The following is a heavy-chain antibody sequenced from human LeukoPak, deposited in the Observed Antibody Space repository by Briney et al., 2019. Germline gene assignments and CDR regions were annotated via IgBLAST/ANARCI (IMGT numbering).Heavy chain of an antibody. J-gene: IGHJ4*02. CDR1: GFTFSSYA. Sequence: EGSLRLSCAASGFTFSSYAMSWVRQAPGKGLEWVSAISGSGGSTYYADSVKGRFTISRDNSKNTLYLQMNSLRAEDTAVYYCAKGGRRYSYGYWGQGTLVTVSS. D-gene: IGHD5-18*01. CDR3: AKGGRRYSYGY. V-gene: IGHV3-23*01. CDR2: ISGSGGST.